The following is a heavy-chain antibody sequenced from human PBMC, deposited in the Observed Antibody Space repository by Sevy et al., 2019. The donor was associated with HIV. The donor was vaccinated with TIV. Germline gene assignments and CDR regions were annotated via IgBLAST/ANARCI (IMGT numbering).Heavy chain of an antibody. Sequence: SETLSLTCTVSGGSISSSSYYWGWIRQPPGKGLEWIGSIYYSGSTYYNPSLKSRVTISVDTSKNQFSLKLSSVTAADTAVYYCARVREWLNWFDPWGQGALVTVSS. CDR1: GGSISSSSYY. D-gene: IGHD3-3*01. V-gene: IGHV4-39*01. CDR3: ARVREWLNWFDP. CDR2: IYYSGST. J-gene: IGHJ5*02.